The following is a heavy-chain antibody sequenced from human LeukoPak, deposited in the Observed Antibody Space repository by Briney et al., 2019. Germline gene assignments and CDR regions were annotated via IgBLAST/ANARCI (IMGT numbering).Heavy chain of an antibody. CDR2: ISHSGST. D-gene: IGHD3-22*01. V-gene: IGHV4-59*01. J-gene: IGHJ4*02. CDR1: GGSISTYY. CDR3: ARESDYYDSSGYFEY. Sequence: SETLSLTCTVSGGSISTYYWSWIRQPPGKGLEWLAYISHSGSTNFNPSLKSRVTISVDTSMNQFSLELSSVTAADTAVYYCARESDYYDSSGYFEYWGQGTLVTVSS.